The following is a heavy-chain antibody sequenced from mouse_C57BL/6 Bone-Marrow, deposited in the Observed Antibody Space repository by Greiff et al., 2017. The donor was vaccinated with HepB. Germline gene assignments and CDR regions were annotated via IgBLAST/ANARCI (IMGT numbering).Heavy chain of an antibody. CDR1: GFTFSSYG. CDR3: ARTAMVSNWYFDV. V-gene: IGHV5-6*02. D-gene: IGHD2-2*01. CDR2: ISSGGSYT. J-gene: IGHJ1*03. Sequence: DVMLVESGGDLVKPGGSLKLSCAASGFTFSSYGMSWVRQTPDKRLEWVATISSGGSYTYYPDSVKGRFTITRDNAKNTLYLQMSSLKSEDTAMYYCARTAMVSNWYFDVWGTGTTVNGSS.